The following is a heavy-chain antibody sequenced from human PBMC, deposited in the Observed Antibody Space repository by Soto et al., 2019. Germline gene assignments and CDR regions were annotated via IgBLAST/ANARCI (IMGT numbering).Heavy chain of an antibody. CDR2: IYPGDSDT. V-gene: IGHV5-51*01. J-gene: IGHJ4*02. D-gene: IGHD6-13*01. CDR3: ARPGVRHSSWSKFDY. Sequence: GESLKISCKGSGYSFTSYWIGWVRQMPGKGLEWMGIIYPGDSDTRYSPSFQGQVTISADKSISTAYLQWSSLKASDTAMYYCARPGVRHSSWSKFDYWGQGTLVTVSS. CDR1: GYSFTSYW.